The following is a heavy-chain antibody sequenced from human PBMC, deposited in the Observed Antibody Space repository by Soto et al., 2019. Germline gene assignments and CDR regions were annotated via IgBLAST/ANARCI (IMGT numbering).Heavy chain of an antibody. V-gene: IGHV1-18*01. CDR2: ISGYNGHT. CDR1: GYTFTTYG. J-gene: IGHJ6*02. Sequence: QVQLVQSGAEVRKPGASVKVSCKASGYTFTTYGISWVRQAPGQGLEWMGWISGYNGHTKYAQKFQGRVTMTTETSTNTVYMGLRNLRSDDTAVYYCAREGEMPYYFYGLDVWGQGTTVNVSS. CDR3: AREGEMPYYFYGLDV. D-gene: IGHD3-16*01.